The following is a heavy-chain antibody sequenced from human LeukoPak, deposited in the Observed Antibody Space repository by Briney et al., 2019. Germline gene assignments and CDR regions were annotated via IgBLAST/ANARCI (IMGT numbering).Heavy chain of an antibody. D-gene: IGHD2-15*01. CDR2: IYPGDSDT. J-gene: IGHJ4*02. Sequence: PGESLKISCRGSGYSFTTYWIGWVRQMPGKGLEWMGIIYPGDSDTRYSPSFQGQVTMSADKSISTAYLQWSSLKASDTAMYYCARRRYCSGGSCPYSFDYWGQGTLVTVSS. V-gene: IGHV5-51*01. CDR3: ARRRYCSGGSCPYSFDY. CDR1: GYSFTTYW.